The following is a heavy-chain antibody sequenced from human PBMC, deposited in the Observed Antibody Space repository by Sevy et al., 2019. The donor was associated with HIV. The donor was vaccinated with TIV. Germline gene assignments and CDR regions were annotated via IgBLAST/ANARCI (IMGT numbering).Heavy chain of an antibody. J-gene: IGHJ4*02. CDR1: GYTFTSYG. D-gene: IGHD3-16*02. Sequence: ASVKVSCKASGYTFTSYGISWVRQAPGQGLEWMGWISAYNGNTNYAQKLQGRVTMTTDTSTSTAYMELRSMRSDDTAGYYCARQSTFGVVIGPFDYWGQGTLVTVSS. CDR3: ARQSTFGVVIGPFDY. V-gene: IGHV1-18*04. CDR2: ISAYNGNT.